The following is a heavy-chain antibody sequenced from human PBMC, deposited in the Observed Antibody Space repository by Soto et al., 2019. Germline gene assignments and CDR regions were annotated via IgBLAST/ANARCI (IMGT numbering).Heavy chain of an antibody. CDR1: GYSFANYW. D-gene: IGHD3-22*01. J-gene: IGHJ4*02. CDR2: IYPVNSET. CDR3: ARQIYDSDTGPNFQYYFDS. V-gene: IGHV5-51*01. Sequence: GESLKISCKGSGYSFANYWIGWVRQMPGKGLEWMGIIYPVNSETKYSPSFQGQVSISGDKSIRTAYLQWTSLKASDTAMYYCARQIYDSDTGPNFQYYFDSWGQGTPVTVSS.